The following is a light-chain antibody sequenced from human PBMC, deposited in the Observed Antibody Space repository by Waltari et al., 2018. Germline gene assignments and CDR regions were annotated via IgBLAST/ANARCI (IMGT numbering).Light chain of an antibody. V-gene: IGKV1-5*03. Sequence: DIQMTQSPSTLSASVGDRVTITCRASQSISSWLAWYQQKPGKAPKLLIYTASTLESGVPSRFSGRGSGTEFTLTISSLQPDDFATYYCQQYNSYQYTFGQGTKLEIK. CDR1: QSISSW. J-gene: IGKJ2*01. CDR2: TAS. CDR3: QQYNSYQYT.